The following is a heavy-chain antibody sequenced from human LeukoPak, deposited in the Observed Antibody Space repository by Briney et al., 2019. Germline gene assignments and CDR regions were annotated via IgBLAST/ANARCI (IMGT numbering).Heavy chain of an antibody. CDR3: ARDQEGFDY. J-gene: IGHJ4*02. V-gene: IGHV1-46*01. CDR1: GYTFTNNY. CDR2: IYPRDGST. Sequence: ASVKVSCKASGYTFTNNYLHWVRQAPGQGLEWMGMIYPRDGSTSYAQNFQGRVTVTRDTSTTTVHMELRGRRSEDTAVYYCARDQEGFDYWGQGTVVTVSS.